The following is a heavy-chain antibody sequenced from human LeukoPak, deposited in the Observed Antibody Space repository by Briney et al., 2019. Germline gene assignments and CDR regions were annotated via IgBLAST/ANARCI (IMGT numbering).Heavy chain of an antibody. Sequence: GESLRISCKGSGYSFTSYWISWVRQMPGKGLEWMGRIDPSDSYTNYSPSFQGHVTISADKSISTAYLQWSSLKASDTAMYYCAIGSYSSSVMGNWFDPWGQGTLVTVSS. CDR2: IDPSDSYT. J-gene: IGHJ5*02. V-gene: IGHV5-10-1*01. CDR3: AIGSYSSSVMGNWFDP. D-gene: IGHD6-13*01. CDR1: GYSFTSYW.